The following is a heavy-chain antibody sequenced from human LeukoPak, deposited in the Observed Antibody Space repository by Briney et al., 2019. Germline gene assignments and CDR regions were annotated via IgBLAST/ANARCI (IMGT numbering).Heavy chain of an antibody. D-gene: IGHD6-13*01. CDR3: ARGDSSSWAGNWFDP. CDR1: GFTFSSYS. J-gene: IGHJ5*02. Sequence: GGSLRRSCAASGFTFSSYSMNWVRQAPGKGLEWVSSISSSSSYIYYADSVKGRFTISRDNAKNSLYLQMNSLRAEDTAVYYCARGDSSSWAGNWFDPWGRGTLVTVSS. V-gene: IGHV3-21*01. CDR2: ISSSSSYI.